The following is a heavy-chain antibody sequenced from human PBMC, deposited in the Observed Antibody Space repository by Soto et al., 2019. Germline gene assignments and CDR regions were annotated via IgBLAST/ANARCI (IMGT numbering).Heavy chain of an antibody. D-gene: IGHD3-22*01. J-gene: IGHJ4*02. V-gene: IGHV1-2*02. CDR1: GYTFTGYY. CDR3: ARVGGRARGSSGYYDTFDY. CDR2: INPNSGGT. Sequence: GASVKVSCKASGYTFTGYYMHWVRQAPGQGLEWMGWINPNSGGTNYAQKFQGRVTMTRDTSISTAYMELSRLRSDDTAVYYCARVGGRARGSSGYYDTFDYWGQGTLVTVSS.